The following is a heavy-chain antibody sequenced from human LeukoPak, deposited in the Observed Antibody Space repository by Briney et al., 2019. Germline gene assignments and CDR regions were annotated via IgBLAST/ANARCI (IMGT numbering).Heavy chain of an antibody. V-gene: IGHV1-18*01. D-gene: IGHD3-9*01. Sequence: ASVKVSCKASGYTFTSYGISWVRQAPGQGLEWMGWINPYNGNTNYAQKLQGRVTMTTDTSTSTAYMELRSLRSDDTAVYYCAREGTNVLRYFDWLPMSGLDYWGQGTLVTVSS. CDR1: GYTFTSYG. J-gene: IGHJ4*02. CDR3: AREGTNVLRYFDWLPMSGLDY. CDR2: INPYNGNT.